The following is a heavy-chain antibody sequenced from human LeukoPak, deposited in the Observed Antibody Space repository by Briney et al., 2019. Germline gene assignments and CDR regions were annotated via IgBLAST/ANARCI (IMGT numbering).Heavy chain of an antibody. D-gene: IGHD2-2*01. CDR1: GFTFRSYS. J-gene: IGHJ4*02. CDR3: ARDFSGYCSSTSCLYPDY. Sequence: GGSLRLSCAGSGFTFRSYSMNWVRQAPGKGLEWVSYISSSGSTIYYADSVKGRFTISRDNAKNSLYLQMNSLRAEDTAVYYCARDFSGYCSSTSCLYPDYWGQGTLVTVSS. CDR2: ISSSGSTI. V-gene: IGHV3-48*04.